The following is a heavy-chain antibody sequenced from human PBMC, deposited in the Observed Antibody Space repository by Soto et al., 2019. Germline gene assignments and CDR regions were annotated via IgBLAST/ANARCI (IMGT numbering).Heavy chain of an antibody. J-gene: IGHJ5*02. CDR2: IYYSGST. V-gene: IGHV4-59*01. D-gene: IGHD6-6*01. CDR1: GGSISSYD. Sequence: PSETLSLTCTVSGGSISSYDWSWIRQPPGKGLEWIGYIYYSGSTNYNPSLKSRVTISVDTSKNQFSLKLSSVTAADTAVYYCALSSIASKGRWFDPWGQGTLVTVSS. CDR3: ALSSIASKGRWFDP.